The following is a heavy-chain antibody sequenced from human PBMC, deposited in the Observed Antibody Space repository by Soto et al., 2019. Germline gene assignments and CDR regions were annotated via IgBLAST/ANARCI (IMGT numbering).Heavy chain of an antibody. V-gene: IGHV3-21*01. CDR3: ARFTISGNNNWFDP. D-gene: IGHD1-26*01. CDR1: GFTFSSYS. CDR2: ISSSSSYI. Sequence: CLRLSCAASGFTFSSYSINWFRQAPGNGLEWVSSISSSSSYIYYADSVKGRFTISRDNAKNSLYLQMNSLRAEDTAVYYCARFTISGNNNWFDPWGQGTLVTVSS. J-gene: IGHJ5*02.